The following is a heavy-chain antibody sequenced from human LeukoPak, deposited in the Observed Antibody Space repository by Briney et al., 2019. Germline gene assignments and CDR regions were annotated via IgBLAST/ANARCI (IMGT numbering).Heavy chain of an antibody. V-gene: IGHV1-2*02. CDR3: ARDLRDSSGWSDY. Sequence: GASVKVSCKASGYTFTGYYMHWVRQAPGQGLEWMGWINPNSGGTNYAQKFQGRVTMTRDTSISTAYMELSRLRSDDTAVYYCARDLRDSSGWSDYWGQGTLVTVSS. CDR1: GYTFTGYY. J-gene: IGHJ4*02. CDR2: INPNSGGT. D-gene: IGHD6-19*01.